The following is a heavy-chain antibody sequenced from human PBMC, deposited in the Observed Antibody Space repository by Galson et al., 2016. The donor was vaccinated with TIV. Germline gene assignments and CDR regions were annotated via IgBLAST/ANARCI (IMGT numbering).Heavy chain of an antibody. CDR1: GFTFSSYS. V-gene: IGHV3-21*01. Sequence: SLRLSCAASGFTFSSYSMNWVRQAPGKGLAWVSCISTSSSYRYYADSVKGRFTVSRDNAKNSLYLQMNSLTAEDTAVYFCVRDYTACDSSGDGFDIWGQGTMVTVSS. CDR2: ISTSSSYR. D-gene: IGHD3-22*01. CDR3: VRDYTACDSSGDGFDI. J-gene: IGHJ3*02.